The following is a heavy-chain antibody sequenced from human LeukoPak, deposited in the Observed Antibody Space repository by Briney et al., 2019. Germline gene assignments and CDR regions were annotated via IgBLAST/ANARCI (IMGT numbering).Heavy chain of an antibody. CDR3: ARDGVADGSRSQFDY. Sequence: ASVQVSCKASGYTFTSYAISWVRQAPGQGLGWMGWINPYNGNTNYAQKLQGRVTMTTDTSTSTAYMELRSLRSDDTAVYYCARDGVADGSRSQFDYWGQGTLVTVSS. V-gene: IGHV1-18*01. D-gene: IGHD6-13*01. CDR2: INPYNGNT. J-gene: IGHJ4*02. CDR1: GYTFTSYA.